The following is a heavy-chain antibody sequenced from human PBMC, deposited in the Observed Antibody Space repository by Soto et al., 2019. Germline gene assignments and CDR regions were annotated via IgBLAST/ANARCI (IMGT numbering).Heavy chain of an antibody. D-gene: IGHD3-10*01. CDR3: ARDVDYGSGEGWFDP. Sequence: QVQLVQSGAEVKKPGASVKVSCKASGYTFTSYGISWVRQAPGQGLEWMGWISAYNGNTNYAQKLQGRVTMTTDTSTNTAYMELRSLRSDDTDVYYCARDVDYGSGEGWFDPWGQGTLVTVSS. V-gene: IGHV1-18*01. J-gene: IGHJ5*02. CDR1: GYTFTSYG. CDR2: ISAYNGNT.